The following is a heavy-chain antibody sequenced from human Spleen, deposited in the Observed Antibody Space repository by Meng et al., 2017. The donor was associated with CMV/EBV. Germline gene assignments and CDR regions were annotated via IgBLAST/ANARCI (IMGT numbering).Heavy chain of an antibody. J-gene: IGHJ6*02. CDR2: IIPPSLPP. CDR3: ARSSVLTTMRREGSLFWRHRYYGMDV. D-gene: IGHD3-16*02. Sequence: VRQAPGQGLQWMGAIIPPSLPPDYAQNFQGRLTITRDEFTNIAYMELSRLRSDDTAIYYCARSSVLTTMRREGSLFWRHRYYGMDVWGQGTTVTVSS. V-gene: IGHV1-69*05.